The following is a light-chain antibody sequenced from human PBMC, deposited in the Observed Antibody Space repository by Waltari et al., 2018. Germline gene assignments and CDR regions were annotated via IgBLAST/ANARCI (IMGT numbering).Light chain of an antibody. CDR1: AVAQQY. J-gene: IGLJ2*01. Sequence: SYELTQPPSVSVSPGQTARITCSGDAVAQQYAYWSQQKPGQAPMLLIYKDNERPSGIPERFSGSSSGTTVTLTISGVQAEDEADYYCQSEVNSRTYAILFGGGTKVTVL. V-gene: IGLV3-25*03. CDR3: QSEVNSRTYAIL. CDR2: KDN.